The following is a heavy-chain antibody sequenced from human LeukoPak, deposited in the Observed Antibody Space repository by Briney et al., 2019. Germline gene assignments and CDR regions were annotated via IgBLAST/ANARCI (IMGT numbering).Heavy chain of an antibody. CDR2: ISSSSAYI. Sequence: GGSLRLSCAAPGFTFNTYAMNWVRQAPGKGPEWVSSISSSSAYIYYADSVKGRFAISRDNAENSVYLQMNSLRPEDTAIYYCVRDPSSVASGYYFDQWGQGTLVAVSS. D-gene: IGHD6-19*01. CDR1: GFTFNTYA. V-gene: IGHV3-21*01. CDR3: VRDPSSVASGYYFDQ. J-gene: IGHJ4*02.